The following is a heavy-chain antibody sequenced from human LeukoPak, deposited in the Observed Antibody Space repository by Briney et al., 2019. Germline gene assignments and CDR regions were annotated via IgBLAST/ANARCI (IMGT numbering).Heavy chain of an antibody. V-gene: IGHV3-30*02. J-gene: IGHJ4*02. CDR2: IRYDGSDK. CDR1: GFTFSSYG. Sequence: GGSLRLSCAASGFTFSSYGMHWVRQAPGKGLDWVSFIRYDGSDKYYGDSVKGWFTISRDNSKNTLYLLMNSLRTEDTAVYYCAKHPPEVAGSPNPYFFGSWGQGTLVTVSS. CDR3: AKHPPEVAGSPNPYFFGS. D-gene: IGHD1-14*01.